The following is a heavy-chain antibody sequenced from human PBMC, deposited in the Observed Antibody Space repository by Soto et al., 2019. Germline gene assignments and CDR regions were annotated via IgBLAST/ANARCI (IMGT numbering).Heavy chain of an antibody. Sequence: EVQLVESGGGVVQPGGSLRLSCAASGFTFTSYWMHWVRQVPGKGLECVSRIDGDGTTTHYADSVKGRFTISRDNAKNTLYLQMNSLRAYDSAVYLCARRIAVAGNYDHWGQGTLVTVSS. CDR1: GFTFTSYW. J-gene: IGHJ4*02. CDR2: IDGDGTTT. V-gene: IGHV3-74*01. D-gene: IGHD6-19*01. CDR3: ARRIAVAGNYDH.